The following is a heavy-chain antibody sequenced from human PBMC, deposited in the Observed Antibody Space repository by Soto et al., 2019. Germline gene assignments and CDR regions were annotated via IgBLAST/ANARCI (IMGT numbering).Heavy chain of an antibody. Sequence: QVQLQESGPGLVKPSQTLSLTCTVSGGSISSGGDYWSWIRQHPGKGLEWIGYIYYSGSTYYNPSLKSRVTISVDTSKNQFSLKLSSVTAADTAVYYCARGATVTTYYYYGMDVWGQGTTVTVSS. D-gene: IGHD4-17*01. J-gene: IGHJ6*02. CDR3: ARGATVTTYYYYGMDV. CDR2: IYYSGST. V-gene: IGHV4-31*03. CDR1: GGSISSGGDY.